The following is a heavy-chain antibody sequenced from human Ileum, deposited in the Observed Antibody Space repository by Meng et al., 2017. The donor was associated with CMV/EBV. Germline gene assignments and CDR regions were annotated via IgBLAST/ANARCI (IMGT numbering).Heavy chain of an antibody. Sequence: SLTCTVSGASITTYYWSWIRQSPGKGLEWIGYVYDSADIKYNPSLKSRVTISADTSKNEFSLKLRSVNAADTAVYYCARVLHDHSWEMDVWGQGTTVTVSS. CDR1: GASITTYY. CDR3: ARVLHDHSWEMDV. D-gene: IGHD4-11*01. CDR2: VYDSADI. V-gene: IGHV4-59*01. J-gene: IGHJ6*02.